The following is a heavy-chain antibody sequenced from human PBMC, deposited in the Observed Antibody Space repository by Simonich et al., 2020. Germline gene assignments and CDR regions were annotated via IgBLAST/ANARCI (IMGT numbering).Heavy chain of an antibody. CDR1: GGSFSGYY. CDR3: ARQIAARRDSEDV. CDR2: INNRGST. J-gene: IGHJ6*02. Sequence: QVQLQQWGAGLLKPSETLSLTCAVYGGSFSGYYWSWIRQPPGRGRGWIGEINNRGSTNYNPSRNGRVTMSGDTAKNQVSLRLSAGTAADTAVYYCARQIAARRDSEDVWGQGTTVTVSS. D-gene: IGHD6-6*01. V-gene: IGHV4-34*01.